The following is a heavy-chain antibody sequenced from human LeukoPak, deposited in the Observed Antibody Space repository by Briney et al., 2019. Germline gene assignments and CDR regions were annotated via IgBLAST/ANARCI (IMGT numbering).Heavy chain of an antibody. CDR3: ARGPTDYYDSSGYLDC. J-gene: IGHJ4*02. CDR2: INPNSGGT. D-gene: IGHD3-22*01. Sequence: ASVKVSCKASGYTFTGYYMHWVRQAPGQGLEWMGWINPNSGGTNYAQKFQGRVTMTRDTSISTAYMELSRLRSDDTAVYYCARGPTDYYDSSGYLDCWGQGTLVTVSS. CDR1: GYTFTGYY. V-gene: IGHV1-2*02.